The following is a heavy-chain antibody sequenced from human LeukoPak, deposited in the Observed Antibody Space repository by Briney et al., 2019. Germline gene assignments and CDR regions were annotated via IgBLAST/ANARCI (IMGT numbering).Heavy chain of an antibody. CDR3: AKGDCGRDYYYGINY. Sequence: PGGSLRLSCAASGFTFDNYVMNWVRQAPGKGLEWVSGISGSGGRTYYAASVKGRFTISRDNSKNTVYLQMNSLRAEDTAVYYCAKGDCGRDYYYGINYWGQGSLVTVSS. CDR1: GFTFDNYV. V-gene: IGHV3-23*01. J-gene: IGHJ4*02. CDR2: ISGSGGRT. D-gene: IGHD2-21*02.